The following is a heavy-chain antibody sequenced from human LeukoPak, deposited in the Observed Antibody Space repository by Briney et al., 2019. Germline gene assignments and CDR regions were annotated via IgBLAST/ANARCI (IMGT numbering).Heavy chain of an antibody. V-gene: IGHV1-18*01. CDR1: GYTLTSYD. Sequence: ASVKVSCKASGYTLTSYDINWVRQATGQGLEWMGWMNPNSGNTNYAQKLQGRVTMTTDTSTSTAYMELRSLRSDDTAVYYCARSSELRGYSGYDYTEFDYWGQGTLVTVSS. CDR3: ARSSELRGYSGYDYTEFDY. CDR2: MNPNSGNT. J-gene: IGHJ4*02. D-gene: IGHD5-12*01.